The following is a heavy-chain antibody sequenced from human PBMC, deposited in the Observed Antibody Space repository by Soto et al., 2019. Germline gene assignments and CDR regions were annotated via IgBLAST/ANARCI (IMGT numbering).Heavy chain of an antibody. Sequence: SETLSLTCTVSGGSISSYYWSWIRQPPGKGLEWIGYIYYSGSTNYNPSLKSRVTISVDTSKNQFSLKLSSVTAADTAVYYCARRSGGYSSGWYQPDYYYYYMDGWGKGTTVTVAS. CDR1: GGSISSYY. CDR2: IYYSGST. D-gene: IGHD6-19*01. J-gene: IGHJ6*03. CDR3: ARRSGGYSSGWYQPDYYYYYMDG. V-gene: IGHV4-59*08.